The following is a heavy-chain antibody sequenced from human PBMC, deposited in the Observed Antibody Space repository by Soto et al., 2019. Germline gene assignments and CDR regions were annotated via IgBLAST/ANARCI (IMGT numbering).Heavy chain of an antibody. CDR1: GGSISSYY. Sequence: SETLSLTCTVSGGSISSYYWSWIRQPPGKGLEWIGYIYYSGSTNYNPSLKSRVTISVDTSKNQLSLKLSSVTTADTAVYYCARRYGYYFDYWGQGTLVTVSS. CDR3: ARRYGYYFDY. J-gene: IGHJ4*02. CDR2: IYYSGST. D-gene: IGHD4-17*01. V-gene: IGHV4-59*08.